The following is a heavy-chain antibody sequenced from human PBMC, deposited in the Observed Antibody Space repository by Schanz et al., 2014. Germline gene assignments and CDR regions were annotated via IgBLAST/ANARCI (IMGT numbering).Heavy chain of an antibody. Sequence: QAQLMESGGGVVQPGTSLILSCSVSGFSLNTYGIHWFRQPAGKGLEWVAVIWNNGVTKYYADSVRGRFTISRDRFQNTLYLRMSSLRAEDTAVYYCARPRFDYGEVDYWGQGPLVTVSS. CDR2: IWNNGVTK. CDR1: GFSLNTYG. D-gene: IGHD4-17*01. J-gene: IGHJ4*02. CDR3: ARPRFDYGEVDY. V-gene: IGHV3-33*01.